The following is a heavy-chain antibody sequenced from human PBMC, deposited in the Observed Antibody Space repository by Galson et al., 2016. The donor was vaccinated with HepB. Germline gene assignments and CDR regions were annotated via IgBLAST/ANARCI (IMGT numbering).Heavy chain of an antibody. CDR3: ARAVYGGNDAFDI. Sequence: SLRLSCAASGFSFSSYDLHWVRQATGKGLEWVSGIDTAGDKYYPGSVKGRFTIARENAKNSLYLQMNTLRAGDTAVYYCARAVYGGNDAFDIWGQGKMV. J-gene: IGHJ3*02. V-gene: IGHV3-13*01. D-gene: IGHD4-23*01. CDR1: GFSFSSYD. CDR2: IDTAGDK.